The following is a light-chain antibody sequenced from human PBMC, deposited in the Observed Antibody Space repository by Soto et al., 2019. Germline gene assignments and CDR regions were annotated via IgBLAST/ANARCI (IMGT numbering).Light chain of an antibody. CDR1: QNVNAN. CDR2: GAS. CDR3: QQYNTWLWT. Sequence: EVVMTQSPATLSVSPGERATLSCRASQNVNANLAWYQQKPGQAPRLLIDGASTRATGIPARFSGSGFGTEFILTISSLQSEDFAVYYCQQYNTWLWTFGQGTKLEGK. J-gene: IGKJ1*01. V-gene: IGKV3-15*01.